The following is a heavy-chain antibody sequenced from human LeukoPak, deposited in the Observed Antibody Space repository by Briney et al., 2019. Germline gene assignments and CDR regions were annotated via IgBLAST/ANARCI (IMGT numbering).Heavy chain of an antibody. J-gene: IGHJ4*02. CDR1: GGSISSYY. D-gene: IGHD3-3*01. CDR2: IYTSGST. Sequence: PSETLSLTRTVSGGSISSYYWSWIRQPAGKGLEWIGRIYTSGSTNYNPSLKSRVTMSVDTSKNQFSLKLSSVTAADTAVYYCAKESVFGVVEDYWGQGTLVTVSS. CDR3: AKESVFGVVEDY. V-gene: IGHV4-4*07.